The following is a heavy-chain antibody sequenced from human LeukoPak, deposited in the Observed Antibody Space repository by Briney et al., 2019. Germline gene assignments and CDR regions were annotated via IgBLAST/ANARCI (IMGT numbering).Heavy chain of an antibody. Sequence: GGSLRLSCAASGFTFSTYSMNWVRQAPGKGLEWVSSISSSSNYIYYADSVEGRFTVSRDNAKNSLFLQMNSLRAEDTALYYCARDREMGTIRNGFDVWGQGTIVSVSS. CDR1: GFTFSTYS. CDR3: ARDREMGTIRNGFDV. CDR2: ISSSSNYI. V-gene: IGHV3-21*01. J-gene: IGHJ3*01. D-gene: IGHD5-24*01.